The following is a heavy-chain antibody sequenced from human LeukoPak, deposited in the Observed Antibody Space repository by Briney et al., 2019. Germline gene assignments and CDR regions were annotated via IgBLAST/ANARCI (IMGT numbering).Heavy chain of an antibody. Sequence: GGSLRLSCAASGFTFSSYWMSWVRQAPGKGLEWVANIKQDGSEKYYVDSVKGRFIISRENAKKLLYVQMNSLRAEETAVYYCARSLLSWGRSYFDYWGQGTLVTVSS. D-gene: IGHD6-13*01. V-gene: IGHV3-7*01. J-gene: IGHJ4*02. CDR2: IKQDGSEK. CDR1: GFTFSSYW. CDR3: ARSLLSWGRSYFDY.